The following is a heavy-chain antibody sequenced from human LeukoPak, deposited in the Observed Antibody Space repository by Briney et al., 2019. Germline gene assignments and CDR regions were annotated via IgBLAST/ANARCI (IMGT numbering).Heavy chain of an antibody. CDR1: GFTFSSSA. CDR2: ISGSGGST. CDR3: AKVYGYLYGHFDY. J-gene: IGHJ4*02. V-gene: IGHV3-23*01. D-gene: IGHD5-18*01. Sequence: PGGSLRLSCAASGFTFSSSAMSWVRQAPGKGLEWVSAISGSGGSTYYADSVTGRFTISRDNSRNTLYLQMSSLRAEDTALYYCAKVYGYLYGHFDYWGQGTLVTVSS.